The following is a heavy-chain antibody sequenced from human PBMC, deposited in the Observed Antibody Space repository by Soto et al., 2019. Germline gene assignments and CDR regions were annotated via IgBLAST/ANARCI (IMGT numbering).Heavy chain of an antibody. CDR1: GVTIITYY. D-gene: IGHD5-12*01. J-gene: IGHJ4*02. V-gene: IGHV4-59*01. Sequence: PSETLSLTCAVSGVTIITYYWSWTRQPPGKGLDWIGYNYHSGTTNYNPSLKSRVTISVDTSKNQFSLRLTSVTAADTAIYYCVREAYIGYGHAIDHWGQGTLVTVSS. CDR3: VREAYIGYGHAIDH. CDR2: NYHSGTT.